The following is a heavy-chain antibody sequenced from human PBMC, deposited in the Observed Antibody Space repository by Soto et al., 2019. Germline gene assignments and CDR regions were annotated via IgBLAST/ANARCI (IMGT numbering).Heavy chain of an antibody. Sequence: AAGTLTLSCAASGFIVSNYDMHWVRQATGKGLGLVYAIGTASDTYYPASVKRRFTISRENAENSLYLLMNILRVGNTADYYCARGVRWEELRSNTSFDFWGQGTMVTVSS. V-gene: IGHV3-13*01. CDR3: ARGVRWEELRSNTSFDF. CDR2: IGTASDT. D-gene: IGHD1-26*01. CDR1: GFIVSNYD. J-gene: IGHJ5*01.